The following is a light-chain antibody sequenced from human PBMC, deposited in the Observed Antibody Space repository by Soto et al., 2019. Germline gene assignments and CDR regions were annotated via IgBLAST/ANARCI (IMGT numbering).Light chain of an antibody. CDR2: LGS. V-gene: IGKV2-28*01. CDR3: MQALHTPPN. J-gene: IGKJ4*01. Sequence: DIVMTQSPLSLPVTPGEPASLSCRSSQSLLHSNGYNYLDWYLQKPGQSPQLLIDLGSNRASGVTDRFRGSGSGTDFTLKISRVEAEDVGVYYCMQALHTPPNVGGGTKVEIK. CDR1: QSLLHSNGYNY.